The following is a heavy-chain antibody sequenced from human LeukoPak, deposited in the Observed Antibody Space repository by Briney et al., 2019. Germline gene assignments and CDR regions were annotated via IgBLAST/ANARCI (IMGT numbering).Heavy chain of an antibody. CDR1: GYTFTGYH. D-gene: IGHD3-10*01. CDR3: ATAGSALLRRYYYYGMDV. J-gene: IGHJ6*02. CDR2: INPNSGGT. V-gene: IGHV1-2*02. Sequence: ASVKVSCKASGYTFTGYHMHWVRQAPGQGLEWMGWINPNSGGTNYAQKFQGRVTMTRDTSISTAYMELSRLRSDDTAVYYCATAGSALLRRYYYYGMDVWGQGTTVTVSS.